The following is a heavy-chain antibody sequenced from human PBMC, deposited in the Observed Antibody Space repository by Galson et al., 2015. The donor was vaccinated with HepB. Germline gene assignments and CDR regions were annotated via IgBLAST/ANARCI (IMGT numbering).Heavy chain of an antibody. CDR3: ARAYYYDSSGYPSDI. J-gene: IGHJ3*02. V-gene: IGHV3-48*01. D-gene: IGHD3-22*01. CDR1: GFTFSSYS. Sequence: SLRLSCAASGFTFSSYSMNWVRQAPGKGLEWVAYISSSSNTIHYADSVKGRFSISRDNAKNSLYLQMNSLRAEDTAVYYCARAYYYDSSGYPSDIWGQGTMVTVSS. CDR2: ISSSSNTI.